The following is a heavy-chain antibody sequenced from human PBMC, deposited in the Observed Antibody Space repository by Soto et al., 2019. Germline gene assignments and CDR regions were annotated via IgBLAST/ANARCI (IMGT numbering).Heavy chain of an antibody. J-gene: IGHJ4*02. D-gene: IGHD3-9*01. V-gene: IGHV3-30*18. CDR3: AKDPQYVTGYTEPPFYYFDH. CDR1: GFTFSSYG. Sequence: GGSLRLSCAASGFTFSSYGMHWVRQAPGKGLEWVAVISYDGSNKYYADSVKGRFTISRDNSKNTLYLQMNSLRAEDTAVYYCAKDPQYVTGYTEPPFYYFDHWAQGTLVTLSS. CDR2: ISYDGSNK.